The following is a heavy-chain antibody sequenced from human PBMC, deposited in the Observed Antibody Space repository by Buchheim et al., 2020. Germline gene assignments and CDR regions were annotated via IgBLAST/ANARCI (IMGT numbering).Heavy chain of an antibody. CDR2: IYYSGST. Sequence: QVQLQESGPGLVKPSETLSLTCTVSGGSISSYYWSWIRQPPGKGLEWLGYIYYSGSTNYNPSLKSRVTISVDTSKNQFFLKLSYVTAADTAVYYCARGGRYCSSTSCYNGFSGFDPWGQGTL. J-gene: IGHJ5*02. D-gene: IGHD2-2*02. CDR3: ARGGRYCSSTSCYNGFSGFDP. CDR1: GGSISSYY. V-gene: IGHV4-59*01.